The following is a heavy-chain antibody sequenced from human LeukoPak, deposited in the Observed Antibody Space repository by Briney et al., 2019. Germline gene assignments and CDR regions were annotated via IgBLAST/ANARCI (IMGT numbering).Heavy chain of an antibody. CDR2: ISGSGGST. J-gene: IGHJ4*02. CDR3: ATSPSTGV. D-gene: IGHD1-14*01. Sequence: GGSLRLSCVASRFQFSSYAMSWVRQAPGKGLEWVSVISGSGGSTYYADSVKGRFTISRDNSKNSLYLQMNSLRAEDTAVYYCATSPSTGVWGQGTLVTVSS. CDR1: RFQFSSYA. V-gene: IGHV3-23*01.